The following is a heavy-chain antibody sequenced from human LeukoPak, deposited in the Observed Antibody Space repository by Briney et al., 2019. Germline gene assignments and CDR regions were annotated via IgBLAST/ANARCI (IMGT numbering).Heavy chain of an antibody. CDR1: GFTFSSYA. D-gene: IGHD1-1*01. Sequence: GGSLRLSCAASGFTFSSYAMHWVRQAPGKGLEWVAVISYDGSNKYYADSVKGRFTISRDNSKNTLYLQMNSVRAEDTAVYYCARDRERYFEYWGQGTLVTVSS. V-gene: IGHV3-30-3*01. CDR3: ARDRERYFEY. J-gene: IGHJ4*02. CDR2: ISYDGSNK.